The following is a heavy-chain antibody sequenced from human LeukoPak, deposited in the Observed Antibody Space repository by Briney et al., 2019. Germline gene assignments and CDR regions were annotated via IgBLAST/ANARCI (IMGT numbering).Heavy chain of an antibody. CDR3: ARDFAGGDDY. V-gene: IGHV3-74*01. Sequence: GSLRLSCAASGFTFSSYSMNWVRQVPGKGLVWVSRIEPDGSRITYADSLKGRFTMSRDNAKNTLYLQMNSLRAEDTAVYYCARDFAGGDDYWGQGTLVTVSS. CDR1: GFTFSSYS. CDR2: IEPDGSRI. D-gene: IGHD3-16*01. J-gene: IGHJ4*02.